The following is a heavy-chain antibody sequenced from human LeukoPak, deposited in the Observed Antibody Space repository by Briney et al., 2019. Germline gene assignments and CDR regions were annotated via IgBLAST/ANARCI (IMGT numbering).Heavy chain of an antibody. CDR1: GFTFSNFA. CDR2: IGGGET. V-gene: IGHV3-23*01. D-gene: IGHD2-8*01. CDR3: AKDSWSHNGIYDPFDI. Sequence: GGSLRLSCAASGFTFSNFAMSWVRQAPGKGPEWVSVIGGGETYYTDSVKGRFIISRDNSKNMVSLQMNSLRPEDTAVYYCAKDSWSHNGIYDPFDIWGQGTVVTVSS. J-gene: IGHJ3*02.